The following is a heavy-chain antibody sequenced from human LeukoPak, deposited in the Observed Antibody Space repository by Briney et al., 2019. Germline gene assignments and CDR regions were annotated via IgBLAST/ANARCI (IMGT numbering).Heavy chain of an antibody. CDR3: VRESVSFFGVIKQNSIYYMDV. J-gene: IGHJ6*03. Sequence: TGGSLRLSCAASGFTVSSNCMSWVRQAPGKGLEWVSVIYSGGSTYYADSVKGRFTISRDNSKNTLYLQMNSLRAEDTAVYYCVRESVSFFGVIKQNSIYYMDVWGKGTRVTVSS. CDR2: IYSGGST. D-gene: IGHD3-3*01. V-gene: IGHV3-53*01. CDR1: GFTVSSNC.